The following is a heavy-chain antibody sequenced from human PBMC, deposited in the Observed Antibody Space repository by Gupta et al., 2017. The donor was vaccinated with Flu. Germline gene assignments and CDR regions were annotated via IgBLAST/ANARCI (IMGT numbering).Heavy chain of an antibody. D-gene: IGHD2-2*01. Sequence: QAPGQGLEWMGIINPSGGSTSYAQKFQGRVTMTRDTSTSTVYMELSSLRSEDTAVYYCARGGRIVVVPAAILLYYYYMDVWGKGTTVTVSS. CDR2: INPSGGST. V-gene: IGHV1-46*01. J-gene: IGHJ6*03. CDR3: ARGGRIVVVPAAILLYYYYMDV.